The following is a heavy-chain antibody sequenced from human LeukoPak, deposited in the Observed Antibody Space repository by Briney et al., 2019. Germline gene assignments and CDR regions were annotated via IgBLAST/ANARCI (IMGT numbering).Heavy chain of an antibody. CDR2: MNPNSGNT. CDR1: GYTFTSYD. Sequence: GASVKVSCKASGYTFTSYDIDWVRQATGQGLEWMGWMNPNSGNTGYAQKFQGRVTMTRNTSISTAYMELSSLRSEDTAVYYCARGLVGTARLTNWFDPWGQGTLVTVSS. CDR3: ARGLVGTARLTNWFDP. D-gene: IGHD5-18*01. J-gene: IGHJ5*02. V-gene: IGHV1-8*01.